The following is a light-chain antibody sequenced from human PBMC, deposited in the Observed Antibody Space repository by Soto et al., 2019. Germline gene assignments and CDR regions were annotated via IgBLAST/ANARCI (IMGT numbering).Light chain of an antibody. J-gene: IGKJ3*01. V-gene: IGKV3D-20*02. CDR1: QSVSSSY. CDR2: GAS. CDR3: QQRAKWPST. Sequence: ENELTQSPGTLSSSKGERATLSCSASQSVSSSYLAWYQQKPGQAPRLLIYGASSRATGIPDRFSGSGSGTDFTLTISRLEPEDFAVYYCQQRAKWPSTLGPGSKVDIK.